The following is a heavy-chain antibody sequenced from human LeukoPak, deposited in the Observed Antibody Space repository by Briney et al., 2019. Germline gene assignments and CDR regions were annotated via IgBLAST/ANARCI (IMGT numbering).Heavy chain of an antibody. CDR1: GFSFSSYS. CDR3: ARGPIYGSGSYFTD. V-gene: IGHV3-48*02. D-gene: IGHD3-10*01. J-gene: IGHJ4*02. Sequence: PGGSLRLSCAASGFSFSSYSMNWVRQAPGKGLEWVSYISSSTIYYADSVKGRFTISRDNAKNSLYLQMNSLRDEDTAVYYCARGPIYGSGSYFTDWGQGTLVTVSS. CDR2: ISSSTI.